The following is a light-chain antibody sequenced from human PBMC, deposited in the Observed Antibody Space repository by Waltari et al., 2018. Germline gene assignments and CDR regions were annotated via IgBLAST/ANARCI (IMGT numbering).Light chain of an antibody. Sequence: SSELTQDPAVSVALGQTVRITCQGDSLRRYYASWYQQRPGQALVLVLYGQNNRPSGIPDRFSGSASGNTASLTITGTQAEDEADYYCHSRDTISTRVFGGGTRLTV. CDR2: GQN. CDR1: SLRRYY. V-gene: IGLV3-19*01. CDR3: HSRDTISTRV. J-gene: IGLJ3*02.